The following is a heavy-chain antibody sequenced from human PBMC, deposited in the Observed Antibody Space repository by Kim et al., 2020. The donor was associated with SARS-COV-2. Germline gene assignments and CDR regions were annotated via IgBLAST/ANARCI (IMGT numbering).Heavy chain of an antibody. V-gene: IGHV4-39*01. Sequence: SETLSLTCTVSGGSISSSRYYWGWIRQPPGKGLEWIGSFYYSGSTYYNPSLKSRVTISEDTSKNQLSLKLSSVTAADTAVYYCARQGRYFVGLGAFDIWGQGTMVTVSS. J-gene: IGHJ3*02. CDR1: GGSISSSRYY. CDR3: ARQGRYFVGLGAFDI. CDR2: FYYSGST. D-gene: IGHD3-9*01.